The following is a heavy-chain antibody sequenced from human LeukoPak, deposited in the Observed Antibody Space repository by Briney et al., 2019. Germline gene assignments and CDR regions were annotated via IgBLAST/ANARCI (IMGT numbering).Heavy chain of an antibody. CDR3: ARDFPLWGGLAFDI. V-gene: IGHV1-46*01. J-gene: IGHJ3*02. CDR1: GYTFTSYY. D-gene: IGHD3-3*01. Sequence: ASVKVSCTASGYTFTSYYMHWVRQATGQGLEWMGIINPSGGSTSYPQKFQGRVTMTRETSTSTVYMELSSLRSEDTAVYYCARDFPLWGGLAFDIWGQGTMVTVSS. CDR2: INPSGGST.